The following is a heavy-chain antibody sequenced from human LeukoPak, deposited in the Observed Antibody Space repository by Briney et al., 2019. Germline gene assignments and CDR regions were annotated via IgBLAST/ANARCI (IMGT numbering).Heavy chain of an antibody. Sequence: SETLSLTCTVSGGSISSSSYYWGWIRQPPGKGLEWSGSIYYSGSTYYNPSLKSRVTISVDTSKNHFSLKLSSVTAADTAVYYCARLRRQTNAFDIWGQGTMVTVSS. CDR2: IYYSGST. CDR1: GGSISSSSYY. J-gene: IGHJ3*02. V-gene: IGHV4-39*02. CDR3: ARLRRQTNAFDI.